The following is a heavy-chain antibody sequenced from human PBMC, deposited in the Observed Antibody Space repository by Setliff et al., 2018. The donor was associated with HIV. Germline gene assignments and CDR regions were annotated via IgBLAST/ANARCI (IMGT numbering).Heavy chain of an antibody. D-gene: IGHD5-12*01. J-gene: IGHJ4*02. CDR3: ARRRDGYNSAPWRNDY. CDR1: GGSFSDNY. Sequence: PSETLSLTCAVYGGSFSDNYWSWIRQPPGKGLEWIGEINHSGRTIQSPSLGSRVTISVDTSKKQFSLKLRSVTAADTAVYYCARRRDGYNSAPWRNDYWGQGTLVTVSS. CDR2: INHSGRT. V-gene: IGHV4-34*01.